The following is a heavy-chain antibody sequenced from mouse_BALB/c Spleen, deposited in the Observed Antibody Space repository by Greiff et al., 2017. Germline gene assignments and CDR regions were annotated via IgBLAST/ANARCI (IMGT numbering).Heavy chain of an antibody. V-gene: IGHV5-6*02. Sequence: EVKVVESGGDLVKPGGSLKLSCAASGFTFSSYGMSWVRQTPDKRLEWVATISSGGSYTYYPDSVKGRFTISRDNAKNTLYLQMSSLKSEDTAMYYCARGRGGYDYWGQGTTLTVSS. CDR3: ARGRGGYDY. D-gene: IGHD2-2*01. CDR2: ISSGGSYT. CDR1: GFTFSSYG. J-gene: IGHJ2*01.